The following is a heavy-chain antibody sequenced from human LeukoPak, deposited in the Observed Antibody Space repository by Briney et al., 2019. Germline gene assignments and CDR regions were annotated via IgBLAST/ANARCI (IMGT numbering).Heavy chain of an antibody. CDR1: GFTFSDYY. Sequence: GGSLRLSCAASGFTFSDYYMSWIRQAPGKGLEWVSYISSSGSTIYYADSVKGRFTISRDNAKNPLYLQMNSLRAEDTAVYYCARDRGIYYDSSGYPGYWGQGTLVTVSS. CDR2: ISSSGSTI. CDR3: ARDRGIYYDSSGYPGY. J-gene: IGHJ4*02. V-gene: IGHV3-11*01. D-gene: IGHD3-22*01.